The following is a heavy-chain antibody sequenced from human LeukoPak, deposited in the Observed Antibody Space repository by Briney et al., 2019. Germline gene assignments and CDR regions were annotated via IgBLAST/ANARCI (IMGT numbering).Heavy chain of an antibody. CDR1: GFTFSSYG. D-gene: IGHD3-3*01. Sequence: TGGSLSLSCGASGFTFSSYGMHWVRQAPGKGLEWVAFIRYDGSNKYYADSVKGRFTISRDNSKNTLYLQMNSLRAEDTAVYYCAKDLVDDFWSGYYGGSDYWGQGTLVTVYS. CDR3: AKDLVDDFWSGYYGGSDY. J-gene: IGHJ4*02. CDR2: IRYDGSNK. V-gene: IGHV3-30*02.